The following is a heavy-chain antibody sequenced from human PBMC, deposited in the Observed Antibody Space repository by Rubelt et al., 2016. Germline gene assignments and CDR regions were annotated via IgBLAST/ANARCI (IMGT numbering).Heavy chain of an antibody. V-gene: IGHV4-39*07. CDR1: GGSISSSSYY. J-gene: IGHJ4*02. CDR2: INHSGST. Sequence: QLQLQESGPGLVKPSETLSLTCTVSGGSISSSSYYWGWIRQPTGKGLEWIGEINHSGSTNYNPSLKCPVTISVDTSKNQFSLKLSSVTAADTAVYYCARGLGYYYGSGSFAPAYWGQGTLVTVSS. D-gene: IGHD3-10*01. CDR3: ARGLGYYYGSGSFAPAY.